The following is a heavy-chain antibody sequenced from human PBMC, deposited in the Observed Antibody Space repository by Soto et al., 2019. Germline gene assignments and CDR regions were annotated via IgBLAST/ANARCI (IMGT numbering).Heavy chain of an antibody. D-gene: IGHD3-22*01. CDR1: GGSISSSSYY. CDR2: IYYSGST. J-gene: IGHJ4*02. V-gene: IGHV4-39*01. CDR3: ARHGGAVVVITVDFDY. Sequence: QLQLQESGPGLVKPSETLSLTCTVSGGSISSSSYYWGWIRQPPGKGLEWIGSIYYSGSTYYNPSLKSRVTISVDTSKNQFSLKLSSVTAADTAVYYCARHGGAVVVITVDFDYWGQGTLVTVSS.